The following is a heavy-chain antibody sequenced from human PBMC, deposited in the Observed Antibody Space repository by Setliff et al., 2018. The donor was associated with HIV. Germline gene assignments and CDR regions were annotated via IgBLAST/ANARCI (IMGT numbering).Heavy chain of an antibody. V-gene: IGHV4-39*01. D-gene: IGHD3-10*01. J-gene: IGHJ4*02. CDR1: GGSIISSSYY. Sequence: PSETLSLTCTVSGGSIISSSYYWGWIRLPPGKGLEWIGSMYHRGTTYNNPSLKSRVTFSADTSKNQFSLNLNSVTATDTAVYFCARQGLTMNPGVPAPILYFFDYWGQGILVTVSS. CDR2: MYHRGTT. CDR3: ARQGLTMNPGVPAPILYFFDY.